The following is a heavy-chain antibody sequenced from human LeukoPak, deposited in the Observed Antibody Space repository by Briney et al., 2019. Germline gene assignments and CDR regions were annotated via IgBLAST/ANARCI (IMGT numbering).Heavy chain of an antibody. D-gene: IGHD3-16*01. CDR3: ARRPPRGNYFDY. J-gene: IGHJ4*02. CDR2: IHYSGIT. CDR1: GGSINNYY. Sequence: SETLSLTCTVSGGSINNYYWGWIRQPPGKGLEWMGYIHYSGITNYNPSLKGRDTISVDTSKNQFSLRLNSVTAADTAVYYCARRPPRGNYFDYWGQGTLVTVSS. V-gene: IGHV4-59*01.